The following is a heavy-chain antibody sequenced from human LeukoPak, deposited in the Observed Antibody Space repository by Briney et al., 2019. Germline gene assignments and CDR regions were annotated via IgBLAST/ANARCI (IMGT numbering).Heavy chain of an antibody. CDR2: ISYDGSNK. D-gene: IGHD5-18*01. V-gene: IGHV3-30*03. CDR1: GFTFSNYG. Sequence: GGSLRLSCAASGFTFSNYGMHWVRQDPGKGLEWVAVISYDGSNKYYADSVKGRFTISRDNSKNTLYLQMNSLRAEDTAVYYCARAGSYGFYYYYYGMDVWGQGTTVTVSS. CDR3: ARAGSYGFYYYYYGMDV. J-gene: IGHJ6*02.